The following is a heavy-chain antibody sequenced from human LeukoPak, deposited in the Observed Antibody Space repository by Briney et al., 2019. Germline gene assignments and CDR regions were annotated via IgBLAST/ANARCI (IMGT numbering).Heavy chain of an antibody. D-gene: IGHD6-19*01. CDR3: ARSSSSGYAYYFDY. J-gene: IGHJ4*02. CDR1: GFTFSSYA. V-gene: IGHV3-30*04. CDR2: ISDDGTNT. Sequence: SLRLSCAASGFTFSSYAMHWVRQAPGKGLECVAFISDDGTNTYYADSVKGRFTISRDNSKNTLYLQMDSLRAEDTALYYCARSSSSGYAYYFDYWGQGTLVPVSS.